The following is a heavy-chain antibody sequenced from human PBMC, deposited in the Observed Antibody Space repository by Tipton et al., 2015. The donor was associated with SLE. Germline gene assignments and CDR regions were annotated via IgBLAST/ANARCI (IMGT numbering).Heavy chain of an antibody. CDR2: IYFSGNT. CDR3: ARVMITFGGVRD. CDR1: GGSISGYY. V-gene: IGHV4-4*07. D-gene: IGHD3-16*01. Sequence: TLSLTCTVSGGSISGYYWSWIRQPAGKGLEWIGRIYFSGNTNYNPSLKSRVSMSVDTSKNQFSLNLSSVTAADTAVYYCARVMITFGGVRDWGQGTLVTVSS. J-gene: IGHJ4*02.